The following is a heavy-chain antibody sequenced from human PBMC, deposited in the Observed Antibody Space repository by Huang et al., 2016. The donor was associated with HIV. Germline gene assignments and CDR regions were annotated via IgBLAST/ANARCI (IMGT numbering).Heavy chain of an antibody. D-gene: IGHD2-21*01. CDR1: GYTFSGYA. CDR3: ARKCGRDFDY. Sequence: QVKLVQSGAEVKKPGASVKVSCKTSGYTFSGYAITWVRQAAGQGLEWMGGVSPYNGDTNYVQNLQGRVTMTTDMSTTTAYMELRSLTSDDTAIYYCARKCGRDFDYWGQGTLVTVSS. CDR2: VSPYNGDT. V-gene: IGHV1-18*01. J-gene: IGHJ4*02.